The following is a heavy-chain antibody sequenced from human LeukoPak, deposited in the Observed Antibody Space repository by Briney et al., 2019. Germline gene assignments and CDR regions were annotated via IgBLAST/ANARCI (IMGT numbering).Heavy chain of an antibody. Sequence: SETLSLTCTVSGGSISSSSYYWGWIRQPPGKGLEWIGSIYYSGSTYYNPSLKSRVTISVDTSKNQFSLKLSSVTAADTAVYYCARSKTNDYWGQGTLVTVSS. CDR2: IYYSGST. CDR1: GGSISSSSYY. D-gene: IGHD1-1*01. V-gene: IGHV4-39*07. J-gene: IGHJ4*02. CDR3: ARSKTNDY.